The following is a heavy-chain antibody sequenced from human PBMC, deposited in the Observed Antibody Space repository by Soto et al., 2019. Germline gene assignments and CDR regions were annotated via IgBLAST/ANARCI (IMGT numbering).Heavy chain of an antibody. Sequence: GGSLRLSCAASGFTFSSYSMNWVRQAPGKGLEWVSSISSSSSYIYYADSVKGRFTISRDNAKNSLYLQMNSLRAEDTAVYYCARGSVWYDFGVLDYWGQGTLVTVSS. V-gene: IGHV3-21*01. CDR1: GFTFSSYS. D-gene: IGHD3-3*01. CDR3: ARGSVWYDFGVLDY. CDR2: ISSSSSYI. J-gene: IGHJ4*02.